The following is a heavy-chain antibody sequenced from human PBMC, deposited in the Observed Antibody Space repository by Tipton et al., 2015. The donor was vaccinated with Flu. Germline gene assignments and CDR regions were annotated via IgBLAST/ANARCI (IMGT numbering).Heavy chain of an antibody. V-gene: IGHV4-39*07. CDR2: IYYSGTT. CDR3: ARGRFGGYGMDV. CDR1: GDSISSSSYY. J-gene: IGHJ6*02. Sequence: GLVKPSETLSLTSTVSGDSISSSSYYWGWIRQPPGMGLEWIGIIYYSGTTSYNPSLRSRVTISEDTSKNQFSLRVNSVTAADAAVYYCARGRFGGYGMDVWGQGTTVTVSS. D-gene: IGHD3-10*01.